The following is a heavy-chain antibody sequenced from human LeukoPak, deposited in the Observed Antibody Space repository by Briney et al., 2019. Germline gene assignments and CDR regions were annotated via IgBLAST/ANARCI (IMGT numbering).Heavy chain of an antibody. CDR2: ISSSGSTI. J-gene: IGHJ5*02. V-gene: IGHV3-11*04. CDR1: GFTFSDYY. D-gene: IGHD3-3*01. Sequence: GGSLRLSCAASGFTFSDYYMSWIRQAPGKGLEWVSYISSSGSTIYYADSVKGRFTISRDNSKNTLYLQMDSLRAEDTAIYYCAKDTSRTTFGVVQNWFDPWGQGTLVTVSS. CDR3: AKDTSRTTFGVVQNWFDP.